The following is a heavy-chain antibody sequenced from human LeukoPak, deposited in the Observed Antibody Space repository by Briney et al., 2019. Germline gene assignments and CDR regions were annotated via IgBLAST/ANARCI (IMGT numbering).Heavy chain of an antibody. D-gene: IGHD6-19*01. CDR1: GYTFTAYY. V-gene: IGHV1-2*02. J-gene: IGHJ4*02. CDR2: INPNSGGT. CDR3: ARDFPSSGWYHPFDY. Sequence: ASVKVSCKASGYTFTAYYMHWVRQGPGQGLEWMGWINPNSGGTNYAQKFQGRVTMTRDTSISTVYMELSRLRSDDTAVYYCARDFPSSGWYHPFDYWGQGILVTVSS.